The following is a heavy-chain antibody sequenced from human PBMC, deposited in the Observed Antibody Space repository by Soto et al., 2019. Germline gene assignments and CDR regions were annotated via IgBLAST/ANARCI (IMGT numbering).Heavy chain of an antibody. CDR2: ISTHNGNT. CDR1: VFTSSG. D-gene: IGHD3-3*01. Sequence: QDQLVQSGAEVKKPGASVKVSCKASVFTSSGISWVRQAPGQRLEWMGWISTHNGNTIYAQKFQGRVIMTMDTSTTTVYMELRSLRPDDTAVYLCSREVILGLFDVYDLWGQGTMVTVSS. J-gene: IGHJ3*01. V-gene: IGHV1-18*04. CDR3: SREVILGLFDVYDL.